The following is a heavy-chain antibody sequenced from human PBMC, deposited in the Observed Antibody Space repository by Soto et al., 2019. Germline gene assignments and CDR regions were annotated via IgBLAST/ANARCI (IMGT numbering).Heavy chain of an antibody. Sequence: ASVKVSCKASGGTFSSYTISWVRQAPGQGLEWMGRIIPILGIANYAQKFQGRVTITADKSTSTAYMELSSLRSEDTAVYYCARELWELLTYNWFDPWGQGTLVTVSS. D-gene: IGHD1-26*01. CDR2: IIPILGIA. V-gene: IGHV1-69*04. J-gene: IGHJ5*02. CDR3: ARELWELLTYNWFDP. CDR1: GGTFSSYT.